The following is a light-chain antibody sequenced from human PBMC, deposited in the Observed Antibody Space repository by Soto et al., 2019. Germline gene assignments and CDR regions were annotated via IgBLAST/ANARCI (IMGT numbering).Light chain of an antibody. CDR3: QQSYKTPWT. CDR1: QGISSY. CDR2: AAS. Sequence: DIRMTQSPSSLSASLGDRVTITCRANQGISSYLIWYQHKLGQAPKLLIHAASTLASGVPSRFGGSESGTDFTLTISGLEHEDSATYYCQQSYKTPWTFGQGTKVEIK. J-gene: IGKJ1*01. V-gene: IGKV1-39*01.